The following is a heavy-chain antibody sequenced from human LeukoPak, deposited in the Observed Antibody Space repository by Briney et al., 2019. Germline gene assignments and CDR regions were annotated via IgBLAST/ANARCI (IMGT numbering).Heavy chain of an antibody. CDR3: AREILGGFNPGAY. CDR2: IHRSGSP. J-gene: IGHJ4*02. V-gene: IGHV4-4*02. Sequence: GSLRLSCAASGFTFSNAWMSWVRQPPGKGLEWLGEIHRSGSPNYNPSLQSRVTISIDRSRNQIVLELSSVTAADTAVYYCAREILGGFNPGAYWGQGTLVTVSS. CDR1: GFTFSNAW. D-gene: IGHD1-14*01.